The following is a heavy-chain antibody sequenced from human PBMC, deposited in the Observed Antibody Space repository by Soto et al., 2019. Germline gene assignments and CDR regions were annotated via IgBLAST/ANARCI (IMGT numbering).Heavy chain of an antibody. CDR2: INPRSRST. J-gene: IGHJ5*02. V-gene: IGHV1-2*02. CDR1: GYTFTYYA. CDR3: ARVTLKAGNWFDP. Sequence: ASVKVSCKTSGYTFTYYALHWVRQAPGQGLEWMGWINPRSRSTNYSQKFQGRVTMTRDTSNSTAYMELRGLRSDDTAVYYCARVTLKAGNWFDPWGQGTLVTVSS.